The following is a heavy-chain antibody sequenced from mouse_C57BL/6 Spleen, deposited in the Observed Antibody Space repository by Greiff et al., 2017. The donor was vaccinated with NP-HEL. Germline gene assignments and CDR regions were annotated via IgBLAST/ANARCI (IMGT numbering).Heavy chain of an antibody. CDR2: IDPSDSET. J-gene: IGHJ2*01. CDR3: AREGYYGGIFDD. V-gene: IGHV1-52*01. CDR1: GYTFTSYW. Sequence: QVQLQQPGAELVRPGSSVKLSCKASGYTFTSYWMHWVKQRPIQGLEWIGNIDPSDSETHYNQKFKDKATLTVDKSSSTAYMQLSSLTSEDSAVYDCAREGYYGGIFDDWGKGTTLTVSS. D-gene: IGHD1-1*01.